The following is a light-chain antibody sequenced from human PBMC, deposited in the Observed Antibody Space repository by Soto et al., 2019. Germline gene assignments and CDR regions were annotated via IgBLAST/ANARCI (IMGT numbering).Light chain of an antibody. CDR3: QQLKSYPIT. CDR2: AAF. Sequence: IQMTQSPSSLSASVGDRVTITCRASQGIRSELGWYQQKPGKAPNLLIYAAFTLQSGVPSRFSGSGSGTEFTLTISSLQPEDFATYYCQQLKSYPITFGQGTRLEIK. CDR1: QGIRSE. J-gene: IGKJ5*01. V-gene: IGKV1-17*01.